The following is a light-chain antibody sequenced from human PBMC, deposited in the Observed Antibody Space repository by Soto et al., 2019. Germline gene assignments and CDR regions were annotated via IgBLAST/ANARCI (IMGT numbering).Light chain of an antibody. CDR2: SNN. V-gene: IGLV1-47*02. Sequence: QSVLTQPPSASGTPGQRVTISCSGSSSNIGSNYVYWYQQLPGTAPKLLIYSNNQRPSGVPDRFSGSKSGTSASLAISGLRSEDEADYYCAAWDASLSACVFGNGTKLTVL. CDR3: AAWDASLSACV. CDR1: SSNIGSNY. J-gene: IGLJ1*01.